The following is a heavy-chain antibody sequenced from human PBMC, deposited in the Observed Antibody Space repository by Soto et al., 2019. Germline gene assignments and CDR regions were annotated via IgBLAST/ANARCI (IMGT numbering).Heavy chain of an antibody. CDR3: AKFFVETGSNSGWPWSFHY. Sequence: EVQLLESGGGLVQPGRSLRLSCAASGFTFSNYAMSWVRQAPGQGLDWVSAISGSGGTTYYADSVKGRFTISRDNSKNTLFLQRNSLRAEDAAVYYCAKFFVETGSNSGWPWSFHYWGQGTLVTVSS. V-gene: IGHV3-23*01. CDR1: GFTFSNYA. D-gene: IGHD6-25*01. CDR2: ISGSGGTT. J-gene: IGHJ4*02.